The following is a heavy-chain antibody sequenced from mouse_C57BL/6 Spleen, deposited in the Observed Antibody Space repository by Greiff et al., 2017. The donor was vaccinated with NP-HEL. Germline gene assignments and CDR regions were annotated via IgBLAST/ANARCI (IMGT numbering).Heavy chain of an antibody. J-gene: IGHJ2*01. V-gene: IGHV1-42*01. CDR1: GYSFTGYY. CDR3: ARGPSYYGSSEYYFDY. CDR2: INPSTGGT. D-gene: IGHD1-1*01. Sequence: EVKLQQSGPELVKPGASVKISCKASGYSFTGYYMNWVKQSPEKSLEWIGEINPSTGGTTYNQKFKAKATLTVDKSSSTAYMQLKSLTSEDSAVYYCARGPSYYGSSEYYFDYWGQGTTLTVSS.